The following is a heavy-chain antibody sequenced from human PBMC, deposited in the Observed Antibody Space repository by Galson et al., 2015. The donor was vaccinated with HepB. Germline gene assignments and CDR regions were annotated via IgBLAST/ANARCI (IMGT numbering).Heavy chain of an antibody. CDR1: GFSFSTYG. Sequence: SLRLSCAASGFSFSTYGMHWVRQAPGEGLQWVSYIGKTSRGICYTDSVKGRFTISRDNAKNSLYLQMNSLRAEDTAVYYCAREWEVVGATSFDYWGQGTLVTVSS. CDR3: AREWEVVGATSFDY. CDR2: IGKTSRGI. D-gene: IGHD1-26*01. V-gene: IGHV3-48*04. J-gene: IGHJ4*02.